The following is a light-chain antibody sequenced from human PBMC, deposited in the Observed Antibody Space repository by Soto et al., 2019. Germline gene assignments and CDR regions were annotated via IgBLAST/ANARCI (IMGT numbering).Light chain of an antibody. CDR1: QSVSSY. Sequence: EIVLTQSPATLSLSPGERATLSCRASQSVSSYLAWYQQKSGQAPRLLIYDASNRATGIPARFGGSGSGTDFTLTMSSLEPEDFAVYYCQQRSSWPWTFGQGTKVEIK. V-gene: IGKV3-11*01. J-gene: IGKJ1*01. CDR2: DAS. CDR3: QQRSSWPWT.